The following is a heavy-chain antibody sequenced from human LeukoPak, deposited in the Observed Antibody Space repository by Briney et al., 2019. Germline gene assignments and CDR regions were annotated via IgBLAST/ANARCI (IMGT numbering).Heavy chain of an antibody. J-gene: IGHJ3*02. CDR2: MKQDGSEI. CDR3: ARVSGDGESCYRALDI. D-gene: IGHD2-15*01. CDR1: RFTFSNYW. Sequence: GGSLRLSCVASRFTFSNYWMSRVRQAPGKGLEWVANMKQDGSEINYVDSVKGRFTISRDNAKNSLYLQMNSLRVEDTAVYYCARVSGDGESCYRALDIWGQGTMVTVSS. V-gene: IGHV3-7*01.